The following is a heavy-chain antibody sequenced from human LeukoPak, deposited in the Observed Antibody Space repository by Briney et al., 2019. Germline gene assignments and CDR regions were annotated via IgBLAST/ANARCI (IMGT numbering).Heavy chain of an antibody. J-gene: IGHJ4*02. V-gene: IGHV3-9*01. CDR2: ISWNSGSI. CDR3: ARGRTYYYDSSGYPFDY. Sequence: PGGSLRLSCAASGFTFDDYAMHWVRQAPGKGLEWVSGISWNSGSIYYADSVKGRFTISRDSAKNSLYLQMNSLRAEDTAVYYCARGRTYYYDSSGYPFDYWGQGTLVTVSS. CDR1: GFTFDDYA. D-gene: IGHD3-22*01.